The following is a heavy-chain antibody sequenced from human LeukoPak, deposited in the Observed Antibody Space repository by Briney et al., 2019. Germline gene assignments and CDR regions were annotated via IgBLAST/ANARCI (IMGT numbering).Heavy chain of an antibody. CDR3: ANYGDYQYFDY. Sequence: GGSLRLSCAASGFTFINYGMHWVRQAPGKGLEWVAVISYDGTNKYYADSVKGRFTISRDNSKNTLYLQMNSLKTDDAAVYYCANYGDYQYFDYWGQGTPVTVSS. V-gene: IGHV3-30*18. CDR2: ISYDGTNK. J-gene: IGHJ4*02. CDR1: GFTFINYG. D-gene: IGHD4-17*01.